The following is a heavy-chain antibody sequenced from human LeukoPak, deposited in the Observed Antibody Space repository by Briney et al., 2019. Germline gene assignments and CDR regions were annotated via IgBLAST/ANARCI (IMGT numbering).Heavy chain of an antibody. CDR1: GGSFSGYY. Sequence: SETLSLTCAVYGGSFSGYYWSWIRQPPGKGLEWIGEINHSGSTNYNPSLKSRVTISVDTSKNQFSLKLSSVTAADTAAYYCARGPHGNYYDSSGYFDYWGQGTLVTVSS. CDR3: ARGPHGNYYDSSGYFDY. CDR2: INHSGST. V-gene: IGHV4-34*01. J-gene: IGHJ4*02. D-gene: IGHD3-22*01.